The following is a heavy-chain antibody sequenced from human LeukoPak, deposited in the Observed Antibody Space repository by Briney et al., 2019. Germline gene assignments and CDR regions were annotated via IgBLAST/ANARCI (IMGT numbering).Heavy chain of an antibody. CDR3: ARSGRTYQQLRYFFDN. CDR2: IYYSGST. V-gene: IGHV4-39*07. D-gene: IGHD2-2*01. CDR1: GGSISSSSYY. Sequence: PSETLSLTCTVSGGSISSSSYYWGWIRQPPGKGLEWIGSIYYSGSTYYNPSLKSRVTISVDTSKNQFSLKLSSVTAADTAAYYCARSGRTYQQLRYFFDNWGQGTLVAVSS. J-gene: IGHJ4*02.